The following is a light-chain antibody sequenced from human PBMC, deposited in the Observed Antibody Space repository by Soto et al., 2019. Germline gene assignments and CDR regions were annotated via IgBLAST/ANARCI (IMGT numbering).Light chain of an antibody. Sequence: QSALTQPASVSGSPGQAITSSCTGTSFDVGGYKYVSWYHQHPGKAPKTLIYDVTNPPSGISNRFSGSKSGNTASLTISDPQTEDEADYYCISYTDYSRVVFGVGTKLTVL. CDR2: DVT. CDR3: ISYTDYSRVV. V-gene: IGLV2-14*03. CDR1: SFDVGGYKY. J-gene: IGLJ2*01.